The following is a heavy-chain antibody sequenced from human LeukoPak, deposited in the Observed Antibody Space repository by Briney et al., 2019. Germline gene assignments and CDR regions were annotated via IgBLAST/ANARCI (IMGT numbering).Heavy chain of an antibody. V-gene: IGHV3-15*01. Sequence: PGGSLRLSCAASGFTFSNAWMSWVRQAPGKGLEWVGRIKSKTDGGTTDCAAPVKGRFTISRDDSKNTLYLQMNSLKTEDTAVYYCTTDSLLRLGELSTFGYWGQGTLVTVSS. J-gene: IGHJ4*02. CDR2: IKSKTDGGTT. CDR1: GFTFSNAW. D-gene: IGHD3-16*02. CDR3: TTDSLLRLGELSTFGY.